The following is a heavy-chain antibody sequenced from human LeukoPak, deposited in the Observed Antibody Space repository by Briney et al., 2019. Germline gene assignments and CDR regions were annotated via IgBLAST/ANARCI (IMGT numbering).Heavy chain of an antibody. J-gene: IGHJ4*02. V-gene: IGHV1-18*01. Sequence: ASVKVSCKTSGFTFTSNGISWVRQAPGQGLEWMGWINAYNGKTNYPQKFQDRVTMTTDTSTSTAYLELRNLRSDDTAVYYCARDSHDYCDYWGQGALVTVSS. CDR1: GFTFTSNG. CDR2: INAYNGKT. CDR3: ARDSHDYCDY.